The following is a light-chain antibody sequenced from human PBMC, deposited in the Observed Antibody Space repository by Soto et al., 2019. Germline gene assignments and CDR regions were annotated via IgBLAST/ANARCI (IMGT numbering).Light chain of an antibody. Sequence: MTHSPSSLSSSVGDRVTITCRASQSISSYLNWYQQKPGKAPKLLIYAASSLQSGVPSRFSGSGSGTDFTLTISSLQPEDFATYYCQQSYSTPWTFGQGTKVDIK. CDR3: QQSYSTPWT. CDR1: QSISSY. V-gene: IGKV1-39*01. CDR2: AAS. J-gene: IGKJ1*01.